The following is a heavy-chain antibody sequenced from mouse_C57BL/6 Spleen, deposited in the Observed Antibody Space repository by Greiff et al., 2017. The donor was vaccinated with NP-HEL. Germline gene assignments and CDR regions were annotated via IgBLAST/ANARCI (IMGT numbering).Heavy chain of an antibody. J-gene: IGHJ4*01. D-gene: IGHD1-1*01. CDR3: ARCTTVVAPYAMDY. V-gene: IGHV1-39*01. Sequence: EVKLQESGPELVKPGASVKISCKASGYSFTDYNMNWVKQSNGKSLEWIGVINPNYGTTSYNQKFKGKATLTVDQSSSTAYMQLNSLTSEDSAVYYCARCTTVVAPYAMDYWGQGTSVTVSS. CDR2: INPNYGTT. CDR1: GYSFTDYN.